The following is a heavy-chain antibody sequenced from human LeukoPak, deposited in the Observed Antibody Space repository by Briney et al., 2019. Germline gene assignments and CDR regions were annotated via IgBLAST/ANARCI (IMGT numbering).Heavy chain of an antibody. V-gene: IGHV3-53*01. CDR1: GFTVSSNY. D-gene: IGHD3-10*01. CDR2: IYSGGST. J-gene: IGHJ4*02. CDR3: ARVELWFGELYFDY. Sequence: SGGSLRLSCAASGFTVSSNYMSWVRQAPGKGLEWVSVIYSGGSTYYADSVKGRFTISRDNSKNTLYLQMNSLRAEDTAVYYCARVELWFGELYFDYWGQGTLVTVSS.